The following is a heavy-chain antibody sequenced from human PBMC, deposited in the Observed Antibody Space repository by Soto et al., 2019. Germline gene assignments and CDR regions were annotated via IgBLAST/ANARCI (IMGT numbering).Heavy chain of an antibody. V-gene: IGHV1-69*01. Sequence: QVQLVQSGAEVKKPGSSVKVSCKASGGTFSSYAISWVRQAPGQGLEWMGGIIPIFDTANYAQKFQGRVTITADESTSTAYMELSSLRSEDTAVYYCARGDWAIAAAGTWYYYGMDVWGQGTTVTVSS. CDR1: GGTFSSYA. CDR3: ARGDWAIAAAGTWYYYGMDV. D-gene: IGHD6-13*01. J-gene: IGHJ6*02. CDR2: IIPIFDTA.